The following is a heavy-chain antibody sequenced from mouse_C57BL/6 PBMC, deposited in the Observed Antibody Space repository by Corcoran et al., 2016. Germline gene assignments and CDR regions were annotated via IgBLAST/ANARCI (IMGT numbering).Heavy chain of an antibody. D-gene: IGHD1-1*01. Sequence: QIQLVQSGPELKKPGETVKISCKASGYTFTTYGMSWVKQAPGKGLKWMGWINTYSGVPTYADDFKGRFAFSLETSASTAYLQINNLKNEDTATYFCARRDYYGRSYYAMDYWGQGTSVTVSS. V-gene: IGHV9-3*01. J-gene: IGHJ4*01. CDR1: GYTFTTYG. CDR3: ARRDYYGRSYYAMDY. CDR2: INTYSGVP.